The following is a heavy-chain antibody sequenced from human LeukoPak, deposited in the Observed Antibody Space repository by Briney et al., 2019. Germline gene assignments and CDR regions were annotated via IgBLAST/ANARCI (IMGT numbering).Heavy chain of an antibody. J-gene: IGHJ4*02. Sequence: GGSLRLSCAASGFTFSEYTMNWVRQAPGKGLEWVSSISSSRTYIYYADSVRGRFTISRDNSRNTLYLHMNSLRAEDTAVYYCAKSTYWSNPYYFDYWGQGTLVTVSS. D-gene: IGHD2-2*01. CDR2: ISSSRTYI. CDR1: GFTFSEYT. V-gene: IGHV3-21*04. CDR3: AKSTYWSNPYYFDY.